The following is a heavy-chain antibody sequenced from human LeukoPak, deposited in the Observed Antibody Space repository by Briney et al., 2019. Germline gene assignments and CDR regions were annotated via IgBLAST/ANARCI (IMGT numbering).Heavy chain of an antibody. CDR3: ARQPKGGRYTSEWFPLDS. CDR1: GGSISSMSDY. V-gene: IGHV4-39*01. CDR2: IFYSGST. Sequence: SETLSLTCTVSGGSISSMSDYWGWIRQPPRKGLEWIGSIFYSGSTDYNPSLKSRVTMSIDTSNNLFSLQLSFVTAADTAVYYCARQPKGGRYTSEWFPLDSWGQGNLVTVSS. D-gene: IGHD6-25*01. J-gene: IGHJ4*02.